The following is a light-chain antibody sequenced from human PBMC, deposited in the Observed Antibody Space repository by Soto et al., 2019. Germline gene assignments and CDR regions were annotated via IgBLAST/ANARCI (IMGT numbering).Light chain of an antibody. CDR2: ETS. V-gene: IGKV1-27*01. CDR1: QGITNY. J-gene: IGKJ1*01. CDR3: QKYYSAPRT. Sequence: DIQMTQSPSSLSASVGDRVTITCRASQGITNYLAWYQQKPGKVPKLLIYETSTLHSGVPARFSGSGSGTDFTLTISSLQPEDVAIYYCQKYYSAPRTFGQGTKVDIK.